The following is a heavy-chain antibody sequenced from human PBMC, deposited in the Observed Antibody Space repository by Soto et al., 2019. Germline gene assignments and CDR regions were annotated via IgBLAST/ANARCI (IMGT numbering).Heavy chain of an antibody. CDR3: ARVGVGYSYGYLDY. V-gene: IGHV4-59*08. CDR1: GGSISSYY. D-gene: IGHD5-12*01. J-gene: IGHJ4*02. Sequence: ETLSLTYTVSGGSISSYYWSWIRQPPGKGLEWIGYIYYSGSTNYNPSLKSRVTISVDTSKNQFSLNVSSVTAADTAVYYCARVGVGYSYGYLDYWGQGMLVTVSS. CDR2: IYYSGST.